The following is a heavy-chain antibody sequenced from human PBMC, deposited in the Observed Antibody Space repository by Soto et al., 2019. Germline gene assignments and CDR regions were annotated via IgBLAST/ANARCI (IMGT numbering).Heavy chain of an antibody. CDR1: GFTFSSYA. CDR3: ARAPVLAFVAAYYFDY. J-gene: IGHJ4*02. D-gene: IGHD6-19*01. Sequence: QVQLVESGGGVVQPGRSLRLSCAASGFTFSSYAMHWVRQAPGKGLEWVAVISYDGSNKYYADSVKGRFTISRDNSKNTLYLQMNSLRAEDTAVYYCARAPVLAFVAAYYFDYWGQGTLVTVSS. CDR2: ISYDGSNK. V-gene: IGHV3-30-3*01.